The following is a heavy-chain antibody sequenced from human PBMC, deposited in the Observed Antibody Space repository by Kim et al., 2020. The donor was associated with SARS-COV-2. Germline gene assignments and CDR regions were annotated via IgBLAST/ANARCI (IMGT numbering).Heavy chain of an antibody. CDR2: IRTKAYGGTT. CDR3: TRVAYTNYVLGWYYFYGMDV. V-gene: IGHV3-49*04. CDR1: GFTFGDYA. J-gene: IGHJ6*02. D-gene: IGHD4-4*01. Sequence: GGSLRLSCTASGFTFGDYAMSWVRQAPGKGLEWVSFIRTKAYGGTTEYAASVKGRFTISRDDSKSIAYLQMNTLKTEDTAVYYCTRVAYTNYVLGWYYFYGMDVWGQGTSVTVSS.